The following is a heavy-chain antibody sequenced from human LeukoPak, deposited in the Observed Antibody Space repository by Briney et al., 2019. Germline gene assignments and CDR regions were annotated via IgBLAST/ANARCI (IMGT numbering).Heavy chain of an antibody. V-gene: IGHV3-21*01. CDR2: ISSSSSYI. CDR3: ARDSAYYYDSSGYPPAFQH. CDR1: GFTFSSYS. D-gene: IGHD3-22*01. J-gene: IGHJ1*01. Sequence: GGSLRLSCAASGFTFSSYSMNWVRQAPGKGLEWVSSISSSSSYIYYADSVKGRFTISRDNAKNSLYLQMNSLRAEDTAVYYCARDSAYYYDSSGYPPAFQHWGQGTLVTVSS.